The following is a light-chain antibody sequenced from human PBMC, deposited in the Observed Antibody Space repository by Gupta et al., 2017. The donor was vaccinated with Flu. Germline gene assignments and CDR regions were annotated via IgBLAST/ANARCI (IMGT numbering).Light chain of an antibody. CDR1: QNITTW. V-gene: IGKV1-5*03. Sequence: DIQMTQSPSTLSASVGDRVTITCRASQNITTWLAWYQQKPGKAPDLLIYKGSALEGGVPSRFSGGESGTEFTLTISSLQPEDFATYYSQHGNDDSWAFGQGTKV. CDR2: KGS. CDR3: QHGNDDSWA. J-gene: IGKJ1*01.